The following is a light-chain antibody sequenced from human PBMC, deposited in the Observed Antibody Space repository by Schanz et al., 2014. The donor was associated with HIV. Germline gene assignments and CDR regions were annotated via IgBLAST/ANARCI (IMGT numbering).Light chain of an antibody. CDR2: AAS. J-gene: IGKJ5*01. V-gene: IGKV1-9*01. CDR3: LQHNTYPLT. CDR1: QGISNS. Sequence: DIQLTQSPSFLSASVGDRVTITCRASQGISNSLAWYQQRPGKAPKVLIYAASTLQRGVPSRFSGSGSGTEFTLTISSLQPDDFATYYCLQHNTYPLTFGQGTRLDIK.